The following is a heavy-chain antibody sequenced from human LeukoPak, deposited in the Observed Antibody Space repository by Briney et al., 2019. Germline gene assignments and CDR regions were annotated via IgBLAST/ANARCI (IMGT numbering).Heavy chain of an antibody. CDR3: ARGPYSYDSSGAFDI. J-gene: IGHJ3*02. V-gene: IGHV4-38-2*02. Sequence: SETLSLTCTVSGDSITGYYWGWIRQPPGKGLEWIGNIYYTGNTYYNASLKSRVTISVDTSKNQFSLKLSSVTAADTAVYFCARGPYSYDSSGAFDIWGQGTMVTVSS. CDR1: GDSITGYY. D-gene: IGHD3-22*01. CDR2: IYYTGNT.